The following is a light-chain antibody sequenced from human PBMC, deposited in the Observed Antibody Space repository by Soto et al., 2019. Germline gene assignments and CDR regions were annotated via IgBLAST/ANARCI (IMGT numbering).Light chain of an antibody. V-gene: IGLV2-14*03. CDR2: DVT. J-gene: IGLJ7*01. Sequence: QSALTQPASVSGSPGQSITISCTGTSSDVGAYNYVSWYQHHPVKAPKLMIYDVTNRPSGVSNRFSGSKSGNTASLTISGLQTEDEADYYCSSYTSSSTLFVFGTGTQRTVL. CDR1: SSDVGAYNY. CDR3: SSYTSSSTLFV.